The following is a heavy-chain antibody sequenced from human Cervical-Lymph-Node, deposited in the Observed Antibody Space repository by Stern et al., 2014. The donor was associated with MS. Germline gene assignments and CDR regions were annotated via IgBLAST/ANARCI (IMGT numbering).Heavy chain of an antibody. CDR1: GFTFSSYW. CDR3: ARAPYYYDTSGYSYSYFDL. Sequence: EVQLVESGGGLVQPGGSLRLSCAASGFTFSSYWMHWVRQAPGKGLVWVSRIDRDGSGTTYADSVQGRFTISRDNAKNTLYLQMNSLRAEDTAVYYCARAPYYYDTSGYSYSYFDLWGRGTLVTVSS. D-gene: IGHD3-22*01. V-gene: IGHV3-74*02. J-gene: IGHJ2*01. CDR2: IDRDGSGT.